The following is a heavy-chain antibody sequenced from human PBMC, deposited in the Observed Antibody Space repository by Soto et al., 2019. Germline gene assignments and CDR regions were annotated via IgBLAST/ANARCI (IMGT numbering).Heavy chain of an antibody. D-gene: IGHD6-13*01. CDR3: ARAVGGAAAVDWVFWFDY. Sequence: QVQLVQSGAEVKKPGSSVKVSCKASGGTFSSYAISWVRQAPGQGLEWMGGIIPIFGTANYAQKFQGRVTIPADESTSTAYMELSSLRSEDTAVYYCARAVGGAAAVDWVFWFDYWGQGTLVTVSS. J-gene: IGHJ4*02. CDR1: GGTFSSYA. CDR2: IIPIFGTA. V-gene: IGHV1-69*12.